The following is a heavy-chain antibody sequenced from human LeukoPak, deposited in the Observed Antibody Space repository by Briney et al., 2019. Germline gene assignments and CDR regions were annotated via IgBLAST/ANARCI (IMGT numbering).Heavy chain of an antibody. Sequence: SETLSLTCTVSGGSMSSSSYYWGWIRQPPGKGLEWIGSIYYSGSTYYNPSLKSRVTISVDTSKNQFSLKLSSVTAADTAVYYCARGGGSSWYPFEYWGQGTLVTVSS. V-gene: IGHV4-39*07. D-gene: IGHD6-13*01. CDR3: ARGGGSSWYPFEY. CDR1: GGSMSSSSYY. J-gene: IGHJ4*02. CDR2: IYYSGST.